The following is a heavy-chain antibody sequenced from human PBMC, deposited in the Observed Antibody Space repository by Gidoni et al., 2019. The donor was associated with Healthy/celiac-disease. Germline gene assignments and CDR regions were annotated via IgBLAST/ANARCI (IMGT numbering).Heavy chain of an antibody. D-gene: IGHD5-12*01. J-gene: IGHJ4*02. CDR2: ISSSSSYI. Sequence: EVQLVESGGGLVKPGGSLILSCAASGFTFRSYSMNWVRQAAGKGLEWVSSISSSSSYIYYADSVKGRFTISRDNDKNSRYRKMNRLRAEDTAVYYCARVGDRVATDYWGQGTLVTVSS. V-gene: IGHV3-21*01. CDR1: GFTFRSYS. CDR3: ARVGDRVATDY.